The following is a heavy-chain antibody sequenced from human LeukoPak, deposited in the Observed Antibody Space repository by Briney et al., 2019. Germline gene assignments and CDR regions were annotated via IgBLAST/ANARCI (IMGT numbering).Heavy chain of an antibody. J-gene: IGHJ4*02. CDR3: ARVGSYCFEY. CDR1: GGSISTYY. Sequence: PSETVSLTCSVSGGSISTYYWSWIRQPPGKGLEWIGYIDYSGATNYNPSLKSRVTMSVDTSKHQFSLKLSSVTAADTAVYYCARVGSYCFEYWGQGTLVTVSS. V-gene: IGHV4-59*01. CDR2: IDYSGAT. D-gene: IGHD3-10*01.